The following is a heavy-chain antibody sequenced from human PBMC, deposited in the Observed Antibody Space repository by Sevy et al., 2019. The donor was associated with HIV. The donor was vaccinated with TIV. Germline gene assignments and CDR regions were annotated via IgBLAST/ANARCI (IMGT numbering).Heavy chain of an antibody. CDR3: ARDPYDSSGFPFDY. CDR2: IWYDGSNK. J-gene: IGHJ4*02. Sequence: GGSLRLSCAASGFTFSSYGMHWVRQAPGKGLEWVAVIWYDGSNKYYADSVKGRFTISRDNSKNKLYLQMNSLRAEDTAVYYCARDPYDSSGFPFDYWGQGTLVTVSS. D-gene: IGHD3-22*01. CDR1: GFTFSSYG. V-gene: IGHV3-33*01.